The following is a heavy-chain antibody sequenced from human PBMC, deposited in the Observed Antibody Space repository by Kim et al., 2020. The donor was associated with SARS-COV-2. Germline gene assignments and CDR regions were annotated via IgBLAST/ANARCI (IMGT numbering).Heavy chain of an antibody. J-gene: IGHJ4*02. CDR3: TKVDRHLLTD. CDR2: MFHSGTS. Sequence: SETLSLTCNVSGISITSAYSWGWIRQSPGRGLEWIATMFHSGTSYYNPSLKTRVTISLDTSTNQVSLALTSVTAADTATYYCTKVDRHLLTDWGQGVLVTVSS. CDR1: GISITSAYS. V-gene: IGHV4-38-2*02.